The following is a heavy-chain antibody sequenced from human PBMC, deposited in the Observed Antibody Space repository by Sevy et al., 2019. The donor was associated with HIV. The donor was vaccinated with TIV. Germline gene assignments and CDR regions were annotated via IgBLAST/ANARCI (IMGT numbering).Heavy chain of an antibody. CDR1: SVSISSSSYY. CDR3: AVGANGFDY. J-gene: IGHJ4*02. Sequence: SETLSLTCTVSSVSISSSSYYWGWIRQPPGKGLEWIGSIYSSGSTYYNPSLKSPVTISVDKSKNQFSLKLTSVSAADTAVYYCAVGANGFDYWGQGSLVTVSS. V-gene: IGHV4-39*01. D-gene: IGHD1-26*01. CDR2: IYSSGST.